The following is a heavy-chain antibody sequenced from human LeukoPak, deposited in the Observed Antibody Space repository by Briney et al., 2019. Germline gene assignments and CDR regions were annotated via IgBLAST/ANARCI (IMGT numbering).Heavy chain of an antibody. D-gene: IGHD3-9*01. V-gene: IGHV4-59*10. CDR1: GGSFSSYY. CDR3: ARVGRYYDTLTTYYYMYV. CDR2: IYTSGST. Sequence: SVTLSLTCAVYGGSFSSYYWSWIRQPAGKGLEWIGRIYTSGSTNYNPSLKSRVTMSVDTSKNQFSLKLSSVTAADTAVYYCARVGRYYDTLTTYYYMYVWDKGTTVTVSS. J-gene: IGHJ6*03.